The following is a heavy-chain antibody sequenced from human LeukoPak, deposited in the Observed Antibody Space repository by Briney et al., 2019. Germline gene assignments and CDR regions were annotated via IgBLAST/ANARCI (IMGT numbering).Heavy chain of an antibody. D-gene: IGHD5-18*01. Sequence: PGGSLRLSCAASGFTFSSYGMHWVRQAPGKGLEWVAFIRYDGSNKYYADSVKGRFTISRDNSKNTLYLQMNSLRAEDTAVYYCARDRGPIQLWFVFLDAFDIWGQGTMVTVSS. CDR3: ARDRGPIQLWFVFLDAFDI. J-gene: IGHJ3*02. CDR2: IRYDGSNK. CDR1: GFTFSSYG. V-gene: IGHV3-30*02.